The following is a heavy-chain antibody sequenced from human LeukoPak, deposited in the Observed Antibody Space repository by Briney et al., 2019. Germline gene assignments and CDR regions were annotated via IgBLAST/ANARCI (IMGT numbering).Heavy chain of an antibody. D-gene: IGHD5-18*01. CDR2: IKQDGSEK. CDR3: AKARSRGYSYVIDY. J-gene: IGHJ4*02. Sequence: PGGSLRLSCAASGFTFSSYWMSWVRQAPGQGLEWVANIKQDGSEKYYVDSVKGRFTISRDKAKNSLYLQMNSLRAEDTAVYFCAKARSRGYSYVIDYWGQGTLVTVSS. V-gene: IGHV3-7*01. CDR1: GFTFSSYW.